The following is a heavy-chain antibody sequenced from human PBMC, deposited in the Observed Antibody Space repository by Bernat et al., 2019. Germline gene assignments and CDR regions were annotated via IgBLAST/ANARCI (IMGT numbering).Heavy chain of an antibody. J-gene: IGHJ5*02. D-gene: IGHD2-15*01. CDR1: GDSVTTSNYY. V-gene: IGHV4-61*01. CDR3: ARTGYCSGGSCYSGWFDP. Sequence: VQLQESGPGLVKPSETLSLTCTVSGDSVTTSNYYWSWIRQPPGKGLEWIAYIYYSGSTNYNPSLKSRATISLDTSKNQFSLKLTSVTAADTVVYLCARTGYCSGGSCYSGWFDPWGQGTLVTVSS. CDR2: IYYSGST.